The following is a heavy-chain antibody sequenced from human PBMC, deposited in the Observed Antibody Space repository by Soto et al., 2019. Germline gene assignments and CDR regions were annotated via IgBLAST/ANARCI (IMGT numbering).Heavy chain of an antibody. Sequence: GASVKVSCKASGYTFTSYAMHWLRQAPGQRLEWMGWINAGNGNTKYSQKFQGRVTITRDTSASTAYMELSSLRSEDTAVYYCARDLTGTTYWFDPWVQGTLVTVSS. CDR2: INAGNGNT. CDR1: GYTFTSYA. V-gene: IGHV1-3*01. D-gene: IGHD1-1*01. J-gene: IGHJ5*02. CDR3: ARDLTGTTYWFDP.